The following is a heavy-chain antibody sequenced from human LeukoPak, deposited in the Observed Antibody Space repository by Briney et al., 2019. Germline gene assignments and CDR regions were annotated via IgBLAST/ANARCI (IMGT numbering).Heavy chain of an antibody. D-gene: IGHD6-19*01. CDR3: ARLEQWLVHRY. V-gene: IGHV4-59*08. CDR2: IYCSGST. J-gene: IGHJ4*02. CDR1: GGSISIYY. Sequence: PSETLSLTCTVSGGSISIYYWSWIRQPPGKGLEWIGYIYCSGSTNYNPSLKSRVTISVDTSKNQFSLKLSSVTAADTAVYYCARLEQWLVHRYWGQGTLVTVSS.